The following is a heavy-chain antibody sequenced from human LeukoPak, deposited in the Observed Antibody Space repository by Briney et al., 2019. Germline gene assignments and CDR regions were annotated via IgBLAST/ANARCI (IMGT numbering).Heavy chain of an antibody. CDR2: ISYDGSNK. J-gene: IGHJ1*01. Sequence: GGSLRLSCAASGFTFSSYAMHWVRQAPGKGLERVALISYDGSNKYYADSVKGRFTASRDNSKNTLYLQMNSLRVEDTAVYYCASEYREDHSGSQYFQHWGQGTLVTVSS. V-gene: IGHV3-30*04. D-gene: IGHD6-19*01. CDR1: GFTFSSYA. CDR3: ASEYREDHSGSQYFQH.